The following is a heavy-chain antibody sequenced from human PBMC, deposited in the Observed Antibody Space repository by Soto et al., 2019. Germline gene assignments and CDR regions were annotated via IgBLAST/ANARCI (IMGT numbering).Heavy chain of an antibody. J-gene: IGHJ4*02. V-gene: IGHV5-51*01. D-gene: IGHD6-13*01. CDR1: GYSFTSYW. Sequence: GESLKISCKGSGYSFTSYWIGWVRQMPGKGLEWVGIIYPGVSDTRYSPSFQGQVTISADKPISTAYLQLSRLKASDTAMYYWARHRGPYSSLDYWGQGTLVTVSS. CDR3: ARHRGPYSSLDY. CDR2: IYPGVSDT.